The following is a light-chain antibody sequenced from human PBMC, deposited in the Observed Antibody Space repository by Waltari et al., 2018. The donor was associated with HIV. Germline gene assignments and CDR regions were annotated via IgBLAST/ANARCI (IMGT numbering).Light chain of an antibody. Sequence: QSVLTQPPSVSAAPGQKVTISCSGSSSNIGNNYVSWYQQLPGTAPNILIYDKNRRPAGIPDRFSGSKSGTSATLGITGLQTGDEADYYCGTWDSSLSAGVFGGGTKLTVL. V-gene: IGLV1-51*01. CDR1: SSNIGNNY. CDR3: GTWDSSLSAGV. CDR2: DKN. J-gene: IGLJ2*01.